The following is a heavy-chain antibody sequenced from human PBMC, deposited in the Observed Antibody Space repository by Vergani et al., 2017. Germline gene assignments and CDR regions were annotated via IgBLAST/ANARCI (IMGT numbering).Heavy chain of an antibody. CDR2: ISSNGGST. CDR3: VKGTSSIVGATYPFDY. D-gene: IGHD1-26*01. J-gene: IGHJ4*02. CDR1: GFTFSSYA. V-gene: IGHV3-64D*06. Sequence: EVQLVESGGGLVQPGGSLRLSCSASGFTFSSYAMHWVRQAPGKGLEYVSAISSNGGSTYYADSVKGRFTISRDNSKNTLYLQMSSLRAEDTAVYYCVKGTSSIVGATYPFDYWGQGTLVTVSS.